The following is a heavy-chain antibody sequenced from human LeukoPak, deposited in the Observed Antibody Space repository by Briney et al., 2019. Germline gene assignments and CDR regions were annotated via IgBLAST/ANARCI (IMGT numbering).Heavy chain of an antibody. CDR3: SRAGSPGYGGLLDN. Sequence: SVKGRFTISRDNSKNMLYLQMNSLRAEDTAVYYCSRAGSPGYGGLLDNWGQGTLVTVSS. J-gene: IGHJ4*02. D-gene: IGHD5-12*01. V-gene: IGHV3-23*01.